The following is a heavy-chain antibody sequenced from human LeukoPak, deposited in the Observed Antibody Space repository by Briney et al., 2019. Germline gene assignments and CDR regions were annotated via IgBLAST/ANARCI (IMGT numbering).Heavy chain of an antibody. V-gene: IGHV4-34*01. CDR3: AGHHPRNTVDF. Sequence: SETLSLTCAVYGGSFSGYYWSWIRQPPGKGLEWIGEINHSGSTNYNPSLKSRVTISVDTSKNQFSLKLSSVTAADTAVYYCAGHHPRNTVDFWGQGTLVTVSS. CDR2: INHSGST. CDR1: GGSFSGYY. J-gene: IGHJ4*02. D-gene: IGHD2/OR15-2a*01.